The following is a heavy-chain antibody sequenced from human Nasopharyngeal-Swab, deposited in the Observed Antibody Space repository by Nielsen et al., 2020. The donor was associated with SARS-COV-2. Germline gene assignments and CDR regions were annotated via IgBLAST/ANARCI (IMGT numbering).Heavy chain of an antibody. Sequence: GGSLRLSCAASGSTSSSYRRNWVRQAPGKGREGVSSISSSSSYIHYAASMKGRFTISRDNAKNSLYLQMNSLRAEDTAVYYCARDASSSTSADYWGQGTLVTVSS. V-gene: IGHV3-21*01. D-gene: IGHD2-2*01. CDR2: ISSSSSYI. CDR1: GSTSSSYR. J-gene: IGHJ4*02. CDR3: ARDASSSTSADY.